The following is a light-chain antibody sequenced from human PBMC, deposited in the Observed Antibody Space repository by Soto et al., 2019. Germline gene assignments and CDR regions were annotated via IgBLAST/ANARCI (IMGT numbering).Light chain of an antibody. CDR3: QQYGSSPLT. J-gene: IGKJ4*01. CDR2: GAS. CDR1: QIISSY. Sequence: DIQMTQSPSSLSASVGDRVTITCRASQIISSYLNWYQQKPGKAPKLLIYGASTLQSGVPSRFSGSESGTDFTLTISSLQPEDFAVYYCQQYGSSPLTFGGGTKVDIK. V-gene: IGKV1-39*01.